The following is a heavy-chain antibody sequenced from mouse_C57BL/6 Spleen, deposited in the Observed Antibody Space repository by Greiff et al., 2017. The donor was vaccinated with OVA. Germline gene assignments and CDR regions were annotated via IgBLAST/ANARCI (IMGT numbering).Heavy chain of an antibody. CDR3: ASADGYYGC. CDR2: IDPSDSYT. D-gene: IGHD2-3*01. CDR1: GYTFTSYW. Sequence: QVHVKQPGAELVMPGASVKLSCKASGYTFTSYWMHWVKQRPGQGLEWIGEIDPSDSYTNYNQKFKGKSTLTVDKSSSTAYMQLSSLPSEDSAVFYCASADGYYGCWGQGTLVTVSA. J-gene: IGHJ3*01. V-gene: IGHV1-69*01.